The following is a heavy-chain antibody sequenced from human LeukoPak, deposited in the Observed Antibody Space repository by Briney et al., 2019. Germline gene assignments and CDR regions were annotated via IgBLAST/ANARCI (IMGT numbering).Heavy chain of an antibody. D-gene: IGHD2-2*03. CDR1: GGSISSGGYY. Sequence: SETLSLTCTVSGGSISSGGYYWSWIRQHPGKCLEWIGYIYYSGSTYYNPSLKSRVTISVDTSKNQFSLKLSSVTAADTAVYYCAREVGYCSSTSCYEDYWGQGTLVTVSS. V-gene: IGHV4-31*03. CDR3: AREVGYCSSTSCYEDY. J-gene: IGHJ4*02. CDR2: IYYSGST.